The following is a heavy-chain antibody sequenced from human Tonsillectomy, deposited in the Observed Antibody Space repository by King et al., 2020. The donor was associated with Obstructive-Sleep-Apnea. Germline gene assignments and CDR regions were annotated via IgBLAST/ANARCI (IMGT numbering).Heavy chain of an antibody. D-gene: IGHD4-17*01. Sequence: VQLVESGAEVKKPGASVKVSCKASGYTFTSYDVNWGRQATGQGLEWMGWMNPNSGNTGYEQKFQGRGTMTRNTSISTAYMELSSLRSEDTAVYYCARVGRYGDYFDYWGQGTLVTVSS. CDR3: ARVGRYGDYFDY. CDR1: GYTFTSYD. CDR2: MNPNSGNT. V-gene: IGHV1-8*01. J-gene: IGHJ4*02.